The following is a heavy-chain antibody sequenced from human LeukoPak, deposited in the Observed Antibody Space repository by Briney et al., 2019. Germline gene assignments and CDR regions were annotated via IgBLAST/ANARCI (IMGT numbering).Heavy chain of an antibody. V-gene: IGHV1-18*01. CDR1: GYTFTSYG. D-gene: IGHD3-22*01. CDR3: ASSSDPDLSGYPGGY. J-gene: IGHJ4*02. CDR2: ISAYNGNT. Sequence: WASVKVSCKASGYTFTSYGISWVRQAPGQGLEWMGWISAYNGNTNYAQKLQGRVTMTTDTSTSTAYMELRSLRSEDTAVYYCASSSDPDLSGYPGGYWGQGTLDTVSS.